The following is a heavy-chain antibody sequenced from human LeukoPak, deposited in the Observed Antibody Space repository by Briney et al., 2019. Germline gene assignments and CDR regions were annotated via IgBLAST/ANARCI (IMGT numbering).Heavy chain of an antibody. V-gene: IGHV4-31*03. D-gene: IGHD6-13*01. J-gene: IGHJ5*02. CDR1: GSSISDGGYY. Sequence: PSQTLSLTCTVSGSSISDGGYYWSWIRQHPGKGLEWIGYIYYSGSTYYNPSLKSRVTISVDTSKNQFSLKLSSVTAADTAVYYCARTDSSSWYWFDPWGQGTLVTVSS. CDR3: ARTDSSSWYWFDP. CDR2: IYYSGST.